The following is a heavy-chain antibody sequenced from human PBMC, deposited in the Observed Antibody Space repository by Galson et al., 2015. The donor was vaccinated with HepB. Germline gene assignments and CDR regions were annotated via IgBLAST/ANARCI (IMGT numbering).Heavy chain of an antibody. J-gene: IGHJ4*02. CDR3: ARGRWGSIYYFDY. CDR2: VGGSGDYT. Sequence: SLRLSCAASGFTFSSHAMSWVRQPPGKGLEWVSTVGGSGDYTYYADSVKGHFTISRDNSKNILYLQMNSLRAEDTAVYYCARGRWGSIYYFDYWGQGTLVAVSS. CDR1: GFTFSSHA. V-gene: IGHV3-23*01. D-gene: IGHD3-16*01.